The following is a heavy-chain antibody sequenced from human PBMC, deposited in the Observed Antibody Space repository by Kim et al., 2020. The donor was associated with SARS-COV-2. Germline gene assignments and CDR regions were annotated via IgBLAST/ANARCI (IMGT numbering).Heavy chain of an antibody. V-gene: IGHV3-11*06. CDR3: ARGSYGDYVAY. CDR1: GFTFSDYY. CDR2: ISSSSSYT. Sequence: GGSLRLSCAASGFTFSDYYMSWIRQAPGKGLEWVSYISSSSSYTNYAASVKGRFTISRDHAKNSLYLQMNSLRAEDTAVYYCARGSYGDYVAYWGQGTLVTVSS. J-gene: IGHJ4*02. D-gene: IGHD4-17*01.